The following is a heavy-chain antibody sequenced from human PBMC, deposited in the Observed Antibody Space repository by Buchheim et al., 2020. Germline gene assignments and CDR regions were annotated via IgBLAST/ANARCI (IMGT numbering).Heavy chain of an antibody. CDR2: INHSGST. J-gene: IGHJ4*02. CDR1: GGSFSGYY. V-gene: IGHV4-34*01. Sequence: QVQLQQWGAGLLKPSETLSLTCAVYGGSFSGYYWSWIRQPPGKGLEWIGEINHSGSTNYNLSLKSRVTISVDTYKNQLLLQLSSVTAADTAVYYCARATHDYSIRVRRTVPPGGMVFDYWGQGTL. CDR3: ARATHDYSIRVRRTVPPGGMVFDY. D-gene: IGHD4-11*01.